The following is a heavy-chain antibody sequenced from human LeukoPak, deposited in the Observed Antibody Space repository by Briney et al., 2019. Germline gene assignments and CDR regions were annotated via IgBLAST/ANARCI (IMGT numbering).Heavy chain of an antibody. D-gene: IGHD2-15*01. Sequence: PSQTLSLTCTVSGGSISSGYYYWSWIRQPPGKGLEWIGYIYYSGSTYYNPSLKSRTTISVDTSKNQFSLKLSSVIAADTAVYYCARYCSGTDYYYYYMDVWGKGTTVTVSS. CDR1: GGSISSGYYY. J-gene: IGHJ6*03. CDR3: ARYCSGTDYYYYYMDV. CDR2: IYYSGST. V-gene: IGHV4-30-4*08.